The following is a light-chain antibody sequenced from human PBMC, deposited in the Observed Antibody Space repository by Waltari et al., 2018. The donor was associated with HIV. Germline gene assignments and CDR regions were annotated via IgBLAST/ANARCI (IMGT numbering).Light chain of an antibody. J-gene: IGLJ2*01. CDR1: TPNIGHNY. CDR3: VAWDDSARGVV. V-gene: IGLV1-47*01. Sequence: SVLTQPPSASGTPGQRVIISCSGSTPNIGHNYVSWYQHLPGTAPKLLIHRNNQRPSGVPDRFSGSTSGTSASLAISGLRSEDEADYYCVAWDDSARGVVFGGGTKVAVL. CDR2: RNN.